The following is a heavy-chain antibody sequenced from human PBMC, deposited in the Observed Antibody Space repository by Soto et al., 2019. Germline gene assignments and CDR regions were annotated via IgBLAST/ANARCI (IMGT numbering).Heavy chain of an antibody. Sequence: PGGSLRLSCAASGFTFSSYSMNWVRQAPGKGLEWVSYISSSSSTVYYADSVKGRFTISRDNAKNSLYLQMNSLRDEDTAVYYCASLSGSYFPHAHGSYYYYYGMDVWGQGTTVTVSS. V-gene: IGHV3-48*02. CDR1: GFTFSSYS. CDR3: ASLSGSYFPHAHGSYYYYYGMDV. D-gene: IGHD1-26*01. CDR2: ISSSSSTV. J-gene: IGHJ6*02.